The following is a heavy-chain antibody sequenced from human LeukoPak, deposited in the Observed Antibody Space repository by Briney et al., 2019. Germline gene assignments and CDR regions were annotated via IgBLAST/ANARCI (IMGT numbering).Heavy chain of an antibody. CDR1: GYTFTGYY. CDR3: ARGMTVVVPAYYYFDY. Sequence: SVKVSCKASGYTFTGYYMHWVRQAPGQGLEWMGRINPNSGGTNYAQKFQGRVTMTRDTSISTAYMELSSLRSEDTAVYYCARGMTVVVPAYYYFDYWGQGTLVTVSS. CDR2: INPNSGGT. J-gene: IGHJ4*02. V-gene: IGHV1-2*06. D-gene: IGHD2-2*01.